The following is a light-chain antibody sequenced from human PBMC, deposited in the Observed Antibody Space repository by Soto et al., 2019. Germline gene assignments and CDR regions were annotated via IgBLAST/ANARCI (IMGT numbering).Light chain of an antibody. CDR2: AAS. CDR1: QSISSY. CDR3: QQSYTTPT. Sequence: DIQMTQSPSSLSASVGDRVTITCRASQSISSYLNWYQQKPGKAPKLLISAASSLQSGVPSSFSGSGSGTDFTLTISSLQPEDFATYYCQQSYTTPTFGGGTKVEIK. J-gene: IGKJ4*01. V-gene: IGKV1-39*01.